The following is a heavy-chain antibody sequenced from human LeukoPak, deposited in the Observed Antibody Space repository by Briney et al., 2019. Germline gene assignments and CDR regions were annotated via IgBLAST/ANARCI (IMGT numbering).Heavy chain of an antibody. J-gene: IGHJ4*02. Sequence: GGSLRLSCAAPGFTFSSYSMNWVRQAPGKGLEWVSSISSSSSYIYYADSVKGRFTISRDNAKNSLYLQMNSLRAEDTAVYYCARASGSSGWKSFDYWGQGTLVTVSS. CDR3: ARASGSSGWKSFDY. V-gene: IGHV3-21*01. CDR2: ISSSSSYI. D-gene: IGHD6-19*01. CDR1: GFTFSSYS.